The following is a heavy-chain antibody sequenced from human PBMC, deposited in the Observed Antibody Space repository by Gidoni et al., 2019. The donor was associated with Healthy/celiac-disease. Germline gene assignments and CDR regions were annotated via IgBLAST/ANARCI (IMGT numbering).Heavy chain of an antibody. V-gene: IGHV3-21*06. CDR3: ATHLIYGSGSYQQGGVDD. CDR1: GFTFSSYT. D-gene: IGHD3-10*01. Sequence: EVQLVESGGGLVKPGGSLRLSCAASGFTFSSYTMNWVRQAPGKGREWVSSISGSSTYIYYADSVKGRFTISRDNAKNSLYLQMNRLRAEDTAVYYCATHLIYGSGSYQQGGVDDWGQGTLVTVSS. CDR2: ISGSSTYI. J-gene: IGHJ4*02.